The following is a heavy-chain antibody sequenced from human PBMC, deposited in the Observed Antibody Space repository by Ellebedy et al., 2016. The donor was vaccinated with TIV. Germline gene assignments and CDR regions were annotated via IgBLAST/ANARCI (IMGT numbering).Heavy chain of an antibody. CDR3: AKSFTANWFDP. Sequence: DSVKVRFTISRDKAKNSLYLRMNSLRDEDTAVYYCAKSFTANWFDPWGQGTLVTVSS. J-gene: IGHJ5*02. V-gene: IGHV3-7*01.